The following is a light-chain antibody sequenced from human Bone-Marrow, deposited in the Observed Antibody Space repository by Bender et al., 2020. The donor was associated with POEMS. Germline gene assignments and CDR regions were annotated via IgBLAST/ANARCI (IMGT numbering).Light chain of an antibody. CDR2: NNS. V-gene: IGLV1-44*01. CDR3: GRSDESMNGGM. J-gene: IGLJ3*02. Sequence: QSVLTQLPSASGTPGQSVTISCSGSSSKFGSYPVNWYQQLPGAAPKLVIFNNSQRPSGVPDRFSGSNSGTSASLAIGYLLYAEEAAVYYGRSDESMNGGMFGGGTKLTVL. CDR1: SSKFGSYP.